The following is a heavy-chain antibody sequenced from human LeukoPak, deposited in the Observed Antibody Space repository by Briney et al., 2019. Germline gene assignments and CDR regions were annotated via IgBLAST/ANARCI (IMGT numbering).Heavy chain of an antibody. CDR2: ISSSSSYI. CDR1: GFTFSSYS. D-gene: IGHD5-24*01. CDR3: AKGPILQSFLSRLTPDLGRIY. V-gene: IGHV3-21*04. Sequence: GGSLRLSCAASGFTFSSYSMNWVRQAPGKGLEWVSSISSSSSYIYYADSVKGRFTISRDSAKNSLYLQMNSLRAEDTAVYYCAKGPILQSFLSRLTPDLGRIYWGQGTLVTVSS. J-gene: IGHJ4*02.